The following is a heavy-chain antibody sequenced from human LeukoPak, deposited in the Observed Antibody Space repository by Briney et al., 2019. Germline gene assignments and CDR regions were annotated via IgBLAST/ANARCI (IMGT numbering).Heavy chain of an antibody. CDR1: GGSMGSYY. J-gene: IGHJ3*02. V-gene: IGHV4-59*01. CDR2: IFYRDNT. CDR3: ARALPWGTIDAFNI. Sequence: PSETLSLTCTVSGGSMGSYYWSWIRQPPGKGLEWIGYIFYRDNTNYNPSLNSRVTISVDTSKNQFSLKLSSVTTADTAVYYCARALPWGTIDAFNIWGQGTMVTVSS. D-gene: IGHD3-16*01.